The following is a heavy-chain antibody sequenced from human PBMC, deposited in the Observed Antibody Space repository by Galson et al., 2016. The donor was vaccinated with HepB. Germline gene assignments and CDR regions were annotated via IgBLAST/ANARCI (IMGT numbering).Heavy chain of an antibody. CDR1: GFTFSDYT. V-gene: IGHV3-48*02. D-gene: IGHD3-9*01. CDR2: IGSRVAIM. CDR3: VMDLTGDRFRGH. J-gene: IGHJ4*02. Sequence: SLRLSCATSGFTFSDYTMNWVRQAPGKGLEWISYIGSRVAIMYYADSVRGRFTISRDDAENSLFLQLNSLRYEDTAVYYCVMDLTGDRFRGHWGQGSLVIVSS.